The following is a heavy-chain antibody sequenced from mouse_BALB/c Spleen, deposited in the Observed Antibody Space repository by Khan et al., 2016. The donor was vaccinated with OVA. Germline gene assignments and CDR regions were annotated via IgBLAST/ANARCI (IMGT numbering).Heavy chain of an antibody. CDR2: INPKNGVT. V-gene: IGHV1-18*01. CDR1: GYTFTEYT. J-gene: IGHJ4*01. D-gene: IGHD3-3*01. Sequence: EVQLQESGPELVKPGASVKISCKTSGYTFTEYTLHWVKQSHGKSLEWIGVINPKNGVTSYNQKFKGKATLTVDKSSRTAYMEFRSLTSEDSAVYYCARDAGRYWGQGTSVTVSS. CDR3: ARDAGRY.